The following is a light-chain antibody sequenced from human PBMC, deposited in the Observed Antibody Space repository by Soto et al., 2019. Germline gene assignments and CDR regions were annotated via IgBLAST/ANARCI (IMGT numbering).Light chain of an antibody. CDR3: QPFNTYCRWT. Sequence: AILMTTSPSSLSASTGDRVTISCRASQGISSYLAWYQKKPGKAPKLLIYDASSLESGVPSRFSGSGSGTEFTLTISSLQPDDFATYYCQPFNTYCRWTFGQGTNVDI. CDR1: QGISSY. CDR2: DAS. V-gene: IGKV1-8*01. J-gene: IGKJ1*01.